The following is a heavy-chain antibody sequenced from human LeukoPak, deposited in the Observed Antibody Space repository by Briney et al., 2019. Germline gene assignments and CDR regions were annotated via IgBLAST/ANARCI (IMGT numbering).Heavy chain of an antibody. CDR3: ARNSDSRKWGFLYYSDY. Sequence: PGGSLRLSCAASGFTFSSYAMSWVRQAPGKGLEWVSAISGSGGSTYYADSVKGRFTISRDNSKNTLYLQMNSLRAEDTAVYYCARNSDSRKWGFLYYSDYWGQGTLVTVSS. V-gene: IGHV3-23*01. CDR2: ISGSGGST. J-gene: IGHJ4*02. CDR1: GFTFSSYA. D-gene: IGHD1-26*01.